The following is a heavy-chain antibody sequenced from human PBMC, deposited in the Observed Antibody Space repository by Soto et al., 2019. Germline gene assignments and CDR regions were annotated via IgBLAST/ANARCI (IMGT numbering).Heavy chain of an antibody. V-gene: IGHV5-10-1*01. CDR2: IDPSQSYF. CDR3: ASGFWSGYYWYYYYGMDV. Sequence: PGESLKISCEGSGYSLTTHWINWVRQMPGKGLEWMGRIDPSQSYFNYNPSFQGHVTISADKSTSKAYLQWNSLEASDTAMYYCASGFWSGYYWYYYYGMDVWGQGTTVTVSS. CDR1: GYSLTTHW. D-gene: IGHD3-3*01. J-gene: IGHJ6*02.